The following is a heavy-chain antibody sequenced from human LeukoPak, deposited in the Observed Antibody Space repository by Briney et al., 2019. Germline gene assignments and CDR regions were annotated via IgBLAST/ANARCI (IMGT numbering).Heavy chain of an antibody. V-gene: IGHV3-13*01. CDR1: GFTFSSFD. CDR2: IGTASDT. Sequence: GGSLRLSCAASGFTFSSFDMHWVRQPTGQGLEWVSTIGTASDTYYPGSVEGRFTLSRDNAKNSLYLQMNSLRAEDTAVYYCAREYSRRYYYYMDVWGKGTTVTVSS. J-gene: IGHJ6*03. D-gene: IGHD6-13*01. CDR3: AREYSRRYYYYMDV.